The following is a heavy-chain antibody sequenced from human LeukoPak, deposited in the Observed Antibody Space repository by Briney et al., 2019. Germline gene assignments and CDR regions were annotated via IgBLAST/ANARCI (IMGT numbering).Heavy chain of an antibody. V-gene: IGHV1-24*01. CDR2: FDPEDGET. Sequence: ASVKVSCKVSGYTLTELSMHWVRQAPGKGLAWMGGFDPEDGETIYAQKFQGRVTMTTDTSTSTAYMELRSLRSDDTAVYYCARAGHLELLDYWGQGTLVTVSS. D-gene: IGHD3-10*01. J-gene: IGHJ4*02. CDR3: ARAGHLELLDY. CDR1: GYTLTELS.